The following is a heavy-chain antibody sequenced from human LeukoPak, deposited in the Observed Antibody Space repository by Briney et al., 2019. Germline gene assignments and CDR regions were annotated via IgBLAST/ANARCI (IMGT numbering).Heavy chain of an antibody. CDR2: IYHSGST. CDR3: ARGPYKYDGSGAFDI. J-gene: IGHJ3*02. V-gene: IGHV4-38-2*02. Sequence: PSETLSLTCTASGYSISSGYYWGWIRQPPGKGLEWIGSIYHSGSTYYNPSLKSRVTISVDTSKNQFSLKLTSVTAADTAVYYCARGPYKYDGSGAFDIWGQGTKVTVSS. D-gene: IGHD3-22*01. CDR1: GYSISSGYY.